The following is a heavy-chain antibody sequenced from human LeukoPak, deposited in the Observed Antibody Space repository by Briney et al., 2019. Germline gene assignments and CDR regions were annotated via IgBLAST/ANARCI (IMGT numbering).Heavy chain of an antibody. V-gene: IGHV1-2*02. CDR1: GYTFTGYY. J-gene: IGHJ4*02. CDR2: INPNRGGT. D-gene: IGHD2-2*01. Sequence: ASVKVSCKASGYTFTGYYMHWVRQAPGQGLEWMGWINPNRGGTNYAQKFQGRVTMTRDTSISTAYMELSRLRSDDTAVYYCARDNCSTSCYADMWGQGTLVTVSS. CDR3: ARDNCSTSCYADM.